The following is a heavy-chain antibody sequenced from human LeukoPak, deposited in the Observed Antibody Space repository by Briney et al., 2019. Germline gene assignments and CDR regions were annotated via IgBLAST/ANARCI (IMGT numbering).Heavy chain of an antibody. D-gene: IGHD3-10*01. J-gene: IGHJ4*02. Sequence: KPGGSLRLSCAASGLTFSSYEMNWVRQPPGRGLEWVSSISSGSSYIYYADSVKGRFTISRDDAKNSLYLQMNSLRAEDTAVYYCARQSGSHPDPLDYWGLGTLVTVSS. CDR3: ARQSGSHPDPLDY. CDR2: ISSGSSYI. V-gene: IGHV3-21*01. CDR1: GLTFSSYE.